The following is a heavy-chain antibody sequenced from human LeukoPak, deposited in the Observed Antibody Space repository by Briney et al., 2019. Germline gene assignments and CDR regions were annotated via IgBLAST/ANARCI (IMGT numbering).Heavy chain of an antibody. V-gene: IGHV3-23*01. CDR1: RFAFSSYA. Sequence: GGSLRLSCAASRFAFSSYAMNWVRQAPGKGLEWVSAISGSGGSTYYADSVKGRFTISRGNSKNTLYLQMNSLRAEDTAVYYCAKDRSEVLWFGELSFPADYWGQGTLVTVSS. D-gene: IGHD3-10*01. CDR2: ISGSGGST. J-gene: IGHJ4*02. CDR3: AKDRSEVLWFGELSFPADY.